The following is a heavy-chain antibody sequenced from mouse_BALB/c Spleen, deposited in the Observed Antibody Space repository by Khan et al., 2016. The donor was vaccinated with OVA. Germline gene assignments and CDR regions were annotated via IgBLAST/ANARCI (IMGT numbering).Heavy chain of an antibody. CDR1: GFTFNTYA. V-gene: IGHV10-1*02. D-gene: IGHD1-1*01. J-gene: IGHJ4*01. CDR2: IRSKTNNYAT. CDR3: VRHKNYCGEDAMDY. Sequence: EVQLVQSGGGLVQPKGSLKLSCAASGFTFNTYAMNWVRQAPGKGLEWVARIRSKTNNYATYYDDSVKDRFTISRDDSQSMLYLQMNNLKTQHTTMYYWVRHKNYCGEDAMDYWGQGTSVTVSS.